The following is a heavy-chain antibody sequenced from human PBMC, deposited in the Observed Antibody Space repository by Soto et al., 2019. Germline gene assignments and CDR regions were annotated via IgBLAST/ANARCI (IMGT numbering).Heavy chain of an antibody. V-gene: IGHV3-21*02. CDR1: GFSFSSYS. J-gene: IGHJ4*02. D-gene: IGHD3-16*01. CDR2: ISSSGRDI. Sequence: EVQLGESGGGLVKPGGSLRLSCAAPGFSFSSYSINWVRQAPGKGLEWVSCISSSGRDIYYADSAKGRFTISRDNTKNSVFLQMNSLRGEDTAVYYCAKVGPVWGAADFWVQGPPVIVSS. CDR3: AKVGPVWGAADF.